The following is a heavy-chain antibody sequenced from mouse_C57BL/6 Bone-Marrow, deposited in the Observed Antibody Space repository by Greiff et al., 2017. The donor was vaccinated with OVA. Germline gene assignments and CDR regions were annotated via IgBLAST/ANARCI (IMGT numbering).Heavy chain of an antibody. CDR2: ISYDGSN. V-gene: IGHV3-6*01. J-gene: IGHJ2*01. CDR3: ARADYDGYYVY. CDR1: GYSITSGYY. D-gene: IGHD2-3*01. Sequence: EVQRVESGPGLVKPSQSLSLTCSVTGYSITSGYYWNWIRQFPGNKLEWMGYISYDGSNNYNPSLKNRISITRDTSKNQFFLKLNSVTTEDTATYYCARADYDGYYVYWGQGTTLTVSS.